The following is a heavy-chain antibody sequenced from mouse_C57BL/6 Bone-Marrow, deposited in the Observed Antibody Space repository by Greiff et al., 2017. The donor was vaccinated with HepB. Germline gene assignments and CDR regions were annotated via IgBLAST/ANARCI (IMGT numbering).Heavy chain of an antibody. CDR1: GYTFTTYP. CDR3: ARRGRRGYYAMDY. V-gene: IGHV1-47*01. Sequence: VQLQESGAELVKPGASVKMSCKASGYTFTTYPIEWMKQNHGKSLEWIGNFHPYNDDTKYNEKFKGKATLTVEKSSSTVYLELSRLTSDDSAVYYCARRGRRGYYAMDYWGQGTSVTVSS. J-gene: IGHJ4*01. CDR2: FHPYNDDT.